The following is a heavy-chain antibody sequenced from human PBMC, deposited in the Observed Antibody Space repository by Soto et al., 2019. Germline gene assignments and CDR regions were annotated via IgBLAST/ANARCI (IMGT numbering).Heavy chain of an antibody. V-gene: IGHV4-59*01. CDR3: ARDLTSDIVVVPAAMRKKQGDYGMDV. D-gene: IGHD2-2*01. CDR2: IYYSGST. J-gene: IGHJ6*02. Sequence: LSLTCTVSGGPISSYYWSWIRQPPGKGLEWIGYIYYSGSTNYNPSLKSRVTISVDTSKNQFSLKLSSVTAADTAVYYCARDLTSDIVVVPAAMRKKQGDYGMDVWGQGTLVTVSS. CDR1: GGPISSYY.